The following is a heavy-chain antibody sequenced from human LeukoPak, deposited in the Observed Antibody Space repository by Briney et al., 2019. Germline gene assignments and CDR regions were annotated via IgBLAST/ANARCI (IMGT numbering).Heavy chain of an antibody. J-gene: IGHJ5*02. CDR1: GFTFDDYA. Sequence: TGGSLRLSCAASGFTFDDYAMHWVRQAPGKGLEWVSLISWDGGSTYYADSVKGRFTISRDNSKNSLYLQMNSLRAEDTALYYCARGSRYGDPVIWFDPWGQGTLVTVSS. CDR3: ARGSRYGDPVIWFDP. CDR2: ISWDGGST. V-gene: IGHV3-43D*03. D-gene: IGHD4-17*01.